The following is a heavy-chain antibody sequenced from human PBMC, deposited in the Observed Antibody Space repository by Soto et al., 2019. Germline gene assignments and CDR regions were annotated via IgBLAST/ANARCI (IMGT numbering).Heavy chain of an antibody. Sequence: QLQLQESGPGLVKPSETLSLTCTVSGGSISSSSYYWGWIRQPPGKGLEWIGSIYYSGSTYYNPSLKSRVPISVDTSKNQFSLKLSSVTAADTAVYYCARPELLWFGASYGMDVWGQGTTVTVSS. CDR3: ARPELLWFGASYGMDV. D-gene: IGHD3-10*01. V-gene: IGHV4-39*01. J-gene: IGHJ6*02. CDR1: GGSISSSSYY. CDR2: IYYSGST.